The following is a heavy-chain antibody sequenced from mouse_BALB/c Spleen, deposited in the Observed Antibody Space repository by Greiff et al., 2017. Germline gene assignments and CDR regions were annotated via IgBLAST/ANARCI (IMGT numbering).Heavy chain of an antibody. Sequence: EVKVVESGPSLVKPSQTLSLTCSVTGDSITSGYWNWIRKFPGNKLEYMGYISYSGSTYYNPSLKSRISITRDTSKNQYYLQLNSVTTEDTATYYCARCPNYYGSSYGHWYFDVWGAGTTVTVSS. D-gene: IGHD1-1*01. CDR1: GDSITSGY. V-gene: IGHV3-8*02. J-gene: IGHJ1*01. CDR3: ARCPNYYGSSYGHWYFDV. CDR2: ISYSGST.